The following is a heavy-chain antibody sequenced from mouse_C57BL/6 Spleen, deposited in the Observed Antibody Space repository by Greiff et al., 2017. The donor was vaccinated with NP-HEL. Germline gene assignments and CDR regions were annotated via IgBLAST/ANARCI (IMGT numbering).Heavy chain of an antibody. CDR1: GFTFSSYG. CDR3: ASQDYSNYVGWFAY. D-gene: IGHD2-5*01. CDR2: ISSGGSYT. J-gene: IGHJ3*01. V-gene: IGHV5-6*01. Sequence: EVQGVESGGDLVKPGGSLKLSCAASGFTFSSYGMSWVRQTPDKRLEWVATISSGGSYTYYPDSVKGRFTISRDNAKNTLYLQMSSLKSEDTAMYYCASQDYSNYVGWFAYWGQGTLVTVSA.